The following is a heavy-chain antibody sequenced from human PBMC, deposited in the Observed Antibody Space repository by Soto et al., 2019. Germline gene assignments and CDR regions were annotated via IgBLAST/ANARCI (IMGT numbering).Heavy chain of an antibody. V-gene: IGHV3-23*01. CDR3: AKRRGAGGHFDY. CDR2: VSIGGST. D-gene: IGHD2-15*01. CDR1: GFTFRSYA. J-gene: IGHJ4*02. Sequence: DVQLLESGGGLVQPEGSLRLSCAASGFTFRSYAMGLVRQGPGKGLEWVAVVSIGGSTHYAYSVRGRFTISRDNSKNTLSLQMNSLTAEATAVYFCAKRRGAGGHFDYWGQGALVTVSS.